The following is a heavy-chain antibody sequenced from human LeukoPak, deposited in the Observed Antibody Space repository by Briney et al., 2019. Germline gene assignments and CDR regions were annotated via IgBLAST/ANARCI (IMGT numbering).Heavy chain of an antibody. V-gene: IGHV1-18*04. Sequence: ASVKVSCKASGYTFTSYGISWVRQAPGQGLEWVAWISAYNSNKNSAEKFQGRVTMTIDTSTSTAYMELRSLKSDDTAVYYCVRHIKPAGPWDGMDVWGQGTTVIASS. CDR2: ISAYNSNK. D-gene: IGHD1-26*01. CDR1: GYTFTSYG. CDR3: VRHIKPAGPWDGMDV. J-gene: IGHJ6*02.